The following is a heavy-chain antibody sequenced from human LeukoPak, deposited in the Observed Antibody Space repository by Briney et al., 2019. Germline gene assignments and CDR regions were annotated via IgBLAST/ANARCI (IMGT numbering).Heavy chain of an antibody. V-gene: IGHV3-48*01. J-gene: IGHJ4*02. CDR3: AKDRSDDSSWYVGSH. CDR1: GFTFSTYS. Sequence: GGSLRLSCASSGFTFSTYSMNWVRQAPGKGLEWVSFISSDGTTQYYADSVRGRFTISRDNSKNTLYLQMNSLRAEDTAVYYCAKDRSDDSSWYVGSHWGQGTLVTVSS. CDR2: ISSDGTTQ. D-gene: IGHD6-13*01.